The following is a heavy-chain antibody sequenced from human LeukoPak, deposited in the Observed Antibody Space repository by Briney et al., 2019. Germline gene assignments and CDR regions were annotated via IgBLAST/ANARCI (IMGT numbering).Heavy chain of an antibody. J-gene: IGHJ4*02. CDR1: GGSISSYY. V-gene: IGHV4-34*01. Sequence: SETLSLTCTVSGGSISSYYWSWIRQPPGKGLEWIGEINHSGSTNYNPTLKSRVTISVDTSKNQFSLKLSSVTAADTAVYYCARQRSGWYHYFDYWGQGTLVTVSS. CDR2: INHSGST. D-gene: IGHD6-19*01. CDR3: ARQRSGWYHYFDY.